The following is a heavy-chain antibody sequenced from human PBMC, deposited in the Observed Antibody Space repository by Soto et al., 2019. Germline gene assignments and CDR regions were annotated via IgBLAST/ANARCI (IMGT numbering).Heavy chain of an antibody. CDR2: INHSGST. D-gene: IGHD2-15*01. J-gene: IGHJ4*02. CDR3: ARASAATPGSFDY. Sequence: SETLSLTCAVYGGSFSGYYWSWIRQPPGKGLEWIGEINHSGSTNYNPSLKSRVTISVDTSKNQFSLKLSSVTAADTAVYYCARASAATPGSFDYWGQGTLVTVSS. CDR1: GGSFSGYY. V-gene: IGHV4-34*01.